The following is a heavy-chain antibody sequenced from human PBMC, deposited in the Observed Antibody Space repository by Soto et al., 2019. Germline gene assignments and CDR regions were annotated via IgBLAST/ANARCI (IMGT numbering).Heavy chain of an antibody. CDR2: IYYSGST. D-gene: IGHD2-15*01. CDR1: GGSISSSSYY. CDR3: ARGVGGGSCYDY. V-gene: IGHV4-39*01. Sequence: ETLSLTCTVSGGSISSSSYYWGWIRQPPGKGLEWIGSIYYSGSTYYNPSLKSRVTISVDTSKNQFSLKLSSVTAADTAVYYCARGVGGGSCYDYWGQGTLVTVSS. J-gene: IGHJ4*02.